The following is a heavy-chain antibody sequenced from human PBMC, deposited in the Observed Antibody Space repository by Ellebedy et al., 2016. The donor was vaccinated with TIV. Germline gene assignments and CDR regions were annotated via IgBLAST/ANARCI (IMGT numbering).Heavy chain of an antibody. CDR2: IKQGGSEI. J-gene: IGHJ6*02. V-gene: IGHV3-7*03. D-gene: IGHD2-8*01. Sequence: PGGSLRLSCAASGFTFSNYCMSWVRQAPGKGLEWVANIKQGGSEIHYADSVKGRFTISRDNAKSSLYLQMNSLRAEDTAVYYCARLKMYVSPFYAMDVWGQGTAVTVSS. CDR3: ARLKMYVSPFYAMDV. CDR1: GFTFSNYC.